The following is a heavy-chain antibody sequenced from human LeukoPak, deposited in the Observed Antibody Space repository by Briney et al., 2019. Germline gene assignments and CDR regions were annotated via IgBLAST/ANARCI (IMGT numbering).Heavy chain of an antibody. CDR3: ARVDIVATQRLLDY. D-gene: IGHD5-12*01. CDR1: GFTFSRYS. Sequence: GGSLSLSCAASGFTFSRYSMNWVRQAPGKGLEWVSSISISSNYIYYADSVKGRFTISRDNAKNSLYLQMNSLRAEDTAVYYCARVDIVATQRLLDYWGQGTLVTVSS. V-gene: IGHV3-21*01. CDR2: ISISSNYI. J-gene: IGHJ4*02.